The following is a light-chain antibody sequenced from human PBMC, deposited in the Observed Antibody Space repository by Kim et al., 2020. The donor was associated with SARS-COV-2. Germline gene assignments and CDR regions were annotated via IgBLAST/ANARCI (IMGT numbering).Light chain of an antibody. CDR3: QQFGGSPALYT. Sequence: EIVLTQSPGTLSLSPGERATLSCRASQSVSSSYLAWYRQKPGQAPRLLIYGASSRATGIPDRFSGSGSGTDFTLTISRLGPEDFAVYYCQQFGGSPALYTLGQGTKLEI. CDR1: QSVSSSY. J-gene: IGKJ2*01. CDR2: GAS. V-gene: IGKV3-20*01.